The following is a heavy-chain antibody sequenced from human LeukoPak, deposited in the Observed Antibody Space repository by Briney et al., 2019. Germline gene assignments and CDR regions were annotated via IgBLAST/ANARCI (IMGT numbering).Heavy chain of an antibody. V-gene: IGHV5-51*01. J-gene: IGHJ6*03. CDR2: IYPGDSQT. CDR1: GYTFSNYW. CDR3: ARHVAAPIDYGDDTGARGYYHYYMDI. D-gene: IGHD4-17*01. Sequence: PGESLKISCKGSGYTFSNYWIGWVRQMPGKGLEWMGIIYPGDSQTTYSPSFQGHVTISADKSIGTAYLQWSSLKASDTAIYYCARHVAAPIDYGDDTGARGYYHYYMDIWGKGTTVTVSS.